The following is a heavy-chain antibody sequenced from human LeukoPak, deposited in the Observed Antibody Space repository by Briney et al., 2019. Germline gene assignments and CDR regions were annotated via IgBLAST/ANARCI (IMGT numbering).Heavy chain of an antibody. CDR2: ISGSGGST. J-gene: IGHJ5*02. Sequence: GGSLRLSCAAPGFTFSSYAMSWVRQAPGKGLEWVSAISGSGGSTYYADSVKGRFTISRDNSKNTLYLQMNSLRAEDTAVYYCARDFLDSGHGDWFDPWGQGTLVTVSS. CDR3: ARDFLDSGHGDWFDP. D-gene: IGHD5-12*01. CDR1: GFTFSSYA. V-gene: IGHV3-23*01.